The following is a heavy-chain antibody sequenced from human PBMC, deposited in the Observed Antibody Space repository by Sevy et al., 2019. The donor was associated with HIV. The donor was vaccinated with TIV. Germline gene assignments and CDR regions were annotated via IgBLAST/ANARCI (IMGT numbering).Heavy chain of an antibody. CDR1: GGSFSGYY. V-gene: IGHV4-34*01. J-gene: IGHJ4*02. CDR3: ARLIDGDYDEFDY. CDR2: INHSGST. Sequence: SETLSLTCAVYGGSFSGYYWSWIHQPPGKGLEWIGEINHSGSTNYNPSLKSRVTISVNTSKNQFSLKLSSVTAADTAVYYCARLIDGDYDEFDYWGQGTLVTVSS. D-gene: IGHD4-17*01.